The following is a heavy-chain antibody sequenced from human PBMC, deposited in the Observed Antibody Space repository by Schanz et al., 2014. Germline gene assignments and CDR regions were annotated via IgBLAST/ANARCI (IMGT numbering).Heavy chain of an antibody. CDR3: AKELNRRGGQTNFYYYYGMDV. CDR2: IDYAGST. V-gene: IGHV3-66*01. D-gene: IGHD5-12*01. Sequence: EVQVVESGGGLVQPGGSLRLSCAVSGFTVSANYMIWVRQPPGKGLEWVSLIDYAGSTNYADSVKGRMTVSRDTSKNALFLQMNTLRAKDAAVYYCAKELNRRGGQTNFYYYYGMDVWGQGTTVTVS. J-gene: IGHJ6*02. CDR1: GFTVSANY.